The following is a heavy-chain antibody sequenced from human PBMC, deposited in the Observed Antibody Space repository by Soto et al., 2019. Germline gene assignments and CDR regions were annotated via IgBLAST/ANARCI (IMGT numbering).Heavy chain of an antibody. CDR3: AKVSLYYYDSSGTLFDY. D-gene: IGHD3-22*01. CDR2: ISGSGGST. V-gene: IGHV3-23*01. CDR1: GFTFSSYA. Sequence: GGSLRLSCAASGFTFSSYAMSWVRQAPGKGLEWVSAISGSGGSTYYADSVKGRFTISRDNSKNTLYLQMNSLRAEDTAVYYCAKVSLYYYDSSGTLFDYWGQGTLVTVSS. J-gene: IGHJ4*02.